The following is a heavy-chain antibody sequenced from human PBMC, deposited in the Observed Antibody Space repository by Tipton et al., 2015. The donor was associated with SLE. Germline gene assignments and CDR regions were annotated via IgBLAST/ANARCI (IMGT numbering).Heavy chain of an antibody. CDR1: GGSFSGYY. CDR2: INHSGGT. J-gene: IGHJ6*03. D-gene: IGHD3/OR15-3a*01. CDR3: ARAPGLDRDYYYYYYMDV. V-gene: IGHV4-34*01. Sequence: LRLSCAVYGGSFSGYYWSWIRQPPGKGLEWIGEINHSGGTNYNPSLKSRVTISVDTSKNQFSLKLSSVTAADTAVYYCARAPGLDRDYYYYYYMDVGGKGTTVTVSS.